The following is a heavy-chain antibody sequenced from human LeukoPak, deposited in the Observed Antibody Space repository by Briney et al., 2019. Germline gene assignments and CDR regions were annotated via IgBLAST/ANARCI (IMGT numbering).Heavy chain of an antibody. V-gene: IGHV3-53*01. D-gene: IGHD1-26*01. CDR2: IYSGGST. Sequence: GGSLRLSCAASGFTVSSNYMSWVRQAPGKGLEWVSVIYSGGSTYYADSVKGRFTISRDNSKNTLYLQMNSLRAEDTAVYYCARGGVIVGATTPFDYWGQGTLVTVSS. CDR1: GFTVSSNY. J-gene: IGHJ4*02. CDR3: ARGGVIVGATTPFDY.